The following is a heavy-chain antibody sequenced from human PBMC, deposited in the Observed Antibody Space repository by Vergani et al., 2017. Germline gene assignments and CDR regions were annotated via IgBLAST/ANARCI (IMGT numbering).Heavy chain of an antibody. J-gene: IGHJ3*02. V-gene: IGHV3-23*01. CDR1: GFTFSSYA. Sequence: EVQLLESGGGLVQPGGSLRLSCAASGFTFSSYAMSWVCQAPGTGLEWVSAIRGSGGSTYYADSVKGRFTISRDNSKNTLYLQMNRLSAEDTAVYYCAKCGSSSWYSEDDDAFDIWGQGTMVTVSS. CDR3: AKCGSSSWYSEDDDAFDI. CDR2: IRGSGGST. D-gene: IGHD6-13*01.